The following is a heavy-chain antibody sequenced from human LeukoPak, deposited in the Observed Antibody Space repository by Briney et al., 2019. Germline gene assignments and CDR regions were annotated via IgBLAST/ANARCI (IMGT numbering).Heavy chain of an antibody. CDR1: GGSISSGGYS. D-gene: IGHD3-10*01. V-gene: IGHV4-30-2*01. CDR3: ARVSYYYGQNWLDP. Sequence: SQTLSLTCAVSGGSISSGGYSWSWIRQPPGKGLEWIGYIYHSGSTYYNPSLKSRVTISVDRSKNQFSLKLSSVTAADTAVYYCARVSYYYGQNWLDPWGQGTLVTVSS. J-gene: IGHJ5*02. CDR2: IYHSGST.